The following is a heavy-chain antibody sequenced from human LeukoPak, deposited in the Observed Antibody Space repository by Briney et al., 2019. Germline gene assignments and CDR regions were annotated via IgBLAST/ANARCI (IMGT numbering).Heavy chain of an antibody. D-gene: IGHD2-15*01. V-gene: IGHV3-11*01. CDR2: ISSSGSIR. Sequence: GGSLRLSCAASGFTFSDYYMSWVRQAPGKGLEWGSYISSSGSIRYYADSVKGRFTISRDNAKNSLYLQMNSLGAADTAIYYCARDHCSGGSCYYYYYGMDVWGQGTTVTVSS. J-gene: IGHJ6*02. CDR1: GFTFSDYY. CDR3: ARDHCSGGSCYYYYYGMDV.